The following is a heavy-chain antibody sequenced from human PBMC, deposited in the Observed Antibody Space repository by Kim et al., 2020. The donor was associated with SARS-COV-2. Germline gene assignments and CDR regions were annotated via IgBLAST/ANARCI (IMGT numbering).Heavy chain of an antibody. Sequence: GGSLRLSCAASGFTFSSYAMHWVRQAPGKGLEWVAVISSDGSNKYYADSVKGRFTISRDNSKNTLYLQMNSLRAEDTALYYCAREPPPYDSSGYYHLYY. CDR3: AREPPPYDSSGYYHLYY. CDR2: ISSDGSNK. CDR1: GFTFSSYA. V-gene: IGHV3-30-3*01. J-gene: IGHJ6*03. D-gene: IGHD3-22*01.